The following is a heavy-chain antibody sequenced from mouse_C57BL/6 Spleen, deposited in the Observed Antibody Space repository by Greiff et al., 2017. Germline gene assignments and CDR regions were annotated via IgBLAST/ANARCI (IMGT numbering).Heavy chain of an antibody. V-gene: IGHV1-80*01. J-gene: IGHJ2*01. Sequence: QVQLQQSGAELVKPGASVKISCKASGYAFSSYWMNWVKQRPGKGLEWIGQIYPGDGDTNYNGKFKGKATLTADKSSSTAYMQLSSLTSEDSAVYFCARKGDSNYGGFDYWGQGTTLTVSS. D-gene: IGHD2-5*01. CDR2: IYPGDGDT. CDR1: GYAFSSYW. CDR3: ARKGDSNYGGFDY.